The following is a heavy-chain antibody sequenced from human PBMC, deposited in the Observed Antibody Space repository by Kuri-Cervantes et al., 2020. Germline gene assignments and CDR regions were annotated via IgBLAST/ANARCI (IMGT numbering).Heavy chain of an antibody. D-gene: IGHD2-15*01. J-gene: IGHJ6*03. V-gene: IGHV3-48*01. CDR1: GFTVSSNY. CDR3: ARDREKVVPRNYYMDV. Sequence: GESLKISCAASGFTVSSNYMSWVRQAPGKGLEWVSYISSSSSTIYYADSVKGRFTISRDNAKNSLYLQMNSLSAEDTAVYYCARDREKVVPRNYYMDVWGKGTTVTVSS. CDR2: ISSSSSTI.